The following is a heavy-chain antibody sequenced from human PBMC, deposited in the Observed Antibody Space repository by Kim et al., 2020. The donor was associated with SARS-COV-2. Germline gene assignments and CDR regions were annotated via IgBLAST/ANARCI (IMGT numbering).Heavy chain of an antibody. D-gene: IGHD2-15*01. V-gene: IGHV6-1*01. Sequence: YKDYAVTVKSRITITPNTSKTQFSLQLSSVSPEDTAIYYCARSFSGTYNSWGQGTLVTVSS. J-gene: IGHJ4*02. CDR3: ARSFSGTYNS. CDR2: YK.